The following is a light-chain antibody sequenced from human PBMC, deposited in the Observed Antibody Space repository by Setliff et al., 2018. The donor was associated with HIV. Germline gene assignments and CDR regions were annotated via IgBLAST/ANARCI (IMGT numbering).Light chain of an antibody. J-gene: IGKJ3*01. V-gene: IGKV1-39*01. Sequence: DIQMTQSPSSLSASVGDRVTITCRASDGISTHLNWYQQKPGKAPKLLIYAASSLQSGVSSRFSGSGSGTDFTLTISSLQPEDFATYYCQQSYNTPFTFGPGTKVDSK. CDR1: DGISTH. CDR3: QQSYNTPFT. CDR2: AAS.